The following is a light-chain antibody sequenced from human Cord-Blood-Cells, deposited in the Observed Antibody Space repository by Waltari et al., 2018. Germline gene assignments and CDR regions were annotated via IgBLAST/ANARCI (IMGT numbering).Light chain of an antibody. CDR3: QSYDSSLSVV. Sequence: QSVLTQPPSVSGAPGQRVTISCTGSSSNIGAGYDVHWYQQLPGTAPKLPIYGNSNRPSGVPDRFSGSKSGTSAYLAITGLQAEDEADYYCQSYDSSLSVVFGTGTKVTVL. CDR2: GNS. CDR1: SSNIGAGYD. V-gene: IGLV1-40*01. J-gene: IGLJ1*01.